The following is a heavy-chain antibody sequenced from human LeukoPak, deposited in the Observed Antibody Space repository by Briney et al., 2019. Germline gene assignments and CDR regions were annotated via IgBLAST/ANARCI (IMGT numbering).Heavy chain of an antibody. CDR2: IYYSGST. Sequence: SETLSLTCTVSGGSISSSSYYWGWIRQPPGKGLEWIGSIYYSGSTYYNPSLKSRVTISVDTSKNQFSLKLSSVTAADTAVYYCASFHDCWSGFSWFDPWGQGTLVTVSS. V-gene: IGHV4-39*07. J-gene: IGHJ5*02. CDR1: GGSISSSSYY. CDR3: ASFHDCWSGFSWFDP. D-gene: IGHD3-3*01.